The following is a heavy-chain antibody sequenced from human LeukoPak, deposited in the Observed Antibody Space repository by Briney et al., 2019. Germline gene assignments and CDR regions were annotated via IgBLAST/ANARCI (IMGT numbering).Heavy chain of an antibody. D-gene: IGHD1-26*01. CDR3: AKDQWELLIPDAFDI. Sequence: GGSLRLSCAASGFTFSTYAMSWVRQAPGKGLEWVSAISGSGGSTYYADSVKGRFTISRDNSKNTLYLQMNSLRAEDTAVYYCAKDQWELLIPDAFDIWGQGTMVTVSS. V-gene: IGHV3-23*01. CDR1: GFTFSTYA. J-gene: IGHJ3*02. CDR2: ISGSGGST.